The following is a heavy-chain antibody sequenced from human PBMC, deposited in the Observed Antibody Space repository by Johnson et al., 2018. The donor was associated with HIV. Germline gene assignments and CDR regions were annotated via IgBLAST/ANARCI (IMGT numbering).Heavy chain of an antibody. V-gene: IGHV3-23*04. J-gene: IGHJ1*01. CDR2: ISGSGGST. CDR3: GLLGLCWAM. CDR1: GFTFSSSV. Sequence: VQLVESGGGLIQPGGSLRLSCAVSGFTFSSSVMSWVRQAPGKGLEWVSGISGSGGSTFYADSVKGRFTISRDNSKNTLYLQMNSLRVEDTGHNVRGLLGLCWAMWG. D-gene: IGHD3-10*02.